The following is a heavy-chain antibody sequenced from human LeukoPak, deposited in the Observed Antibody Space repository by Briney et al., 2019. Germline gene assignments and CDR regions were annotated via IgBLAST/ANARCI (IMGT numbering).Heavy chain of an antibody. D-gene: IGHD1-26*01. J-gene: IGHJ4*02. CDR3: AREGQWELLGYFDY. V-gene: IGHV1-2*02. CDR1: GYTFTGYY. CDR2: INPNSGGT. Sequence: ASVKVSCKASGYTFTGYYMHWVRQAPGQGLEWMGWINPNSGGTNYAQKFQGRVTMTRDTSICTAYMELSRLRSDDTAVYYCAREGQWELLGYFDYWGQGTLVTVSS.